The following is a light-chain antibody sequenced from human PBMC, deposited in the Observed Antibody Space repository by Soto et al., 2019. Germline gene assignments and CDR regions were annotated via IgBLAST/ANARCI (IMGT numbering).Light chain of an antibody. CDR1: QSISSY. V-gene: IGKV1-39*01. Sequence: DIQMTQSPSSLSASVGDRVTITCRASQSISSYLNWYQQKPGKAPKLLIYAASSLQSGVPSRFSGSGSGTDFTLTISSLQPDDFATYYCQQSYSTRFTFGPGPKVDIK. CDR2: AAS. CDR3: QQSYSTRFT. J-gene: IGKJ3*01.